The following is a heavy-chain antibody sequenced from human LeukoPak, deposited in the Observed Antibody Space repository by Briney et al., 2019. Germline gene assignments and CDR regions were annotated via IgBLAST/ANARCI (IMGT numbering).Heavy chain of an antibody. J-gene: IGHJ4*02. Sequence: TSETLSLTCAVSGGSISSFYWSWIRQPPGKGLEWIGYIYYTGSTNYNSSLKSRVTISVDTSKSQFSLKLPSVTAADTAVYYCGRTWGYYFDYWGQGTLVTVSS. CDR1: GGSISSFY. CDR3: GRTWGYYFDY. D-gene: IGHD3-16*01. V-gene: IGHV4-59*12. CDR2: IYYTGST.